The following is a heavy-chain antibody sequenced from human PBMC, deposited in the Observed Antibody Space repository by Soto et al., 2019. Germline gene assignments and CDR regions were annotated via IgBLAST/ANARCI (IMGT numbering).Heavy chain of an antibody. D-gene: IGHD2-8*01. CDR2: IAVGSGYT. CDR3: AADATAWQQMVPSDY. V-gene: IGHV1-58*01. J-gene: IGHJ4*02. Sequence: SVKVSCKASGFTFTSSAFQWVRQARGQRLEWIGWIAVGSGYTNYAQRFQDRVTLTRDMSTATTYMELSRLTSEDTAIYYCAADATAWQQMVPSDYWGQGTLVIVSS. CDR1: GFTFTSSA.